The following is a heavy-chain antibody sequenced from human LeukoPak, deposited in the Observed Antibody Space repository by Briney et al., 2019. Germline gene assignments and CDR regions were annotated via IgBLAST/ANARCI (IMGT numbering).Heavy chain of an antibody. J-gene: IGHJ6*03. D-gene: IGHD3-10*01. CDR3: AIWRASGGYYYYYYMDV. V-gene: IGHV1-69*13. CDR2: IIPIFGTA. Sequence: SVKVSCKASGGTLSSYAISWVRQAPGQGLEWMGGIIPIFGTANYAQKFQGRVTITADESTSTAYMELSSLRSEDTAVYYCAIWRASGGYYYYYYMDVWGKGTTVTVSS. CDR1: GGTLSSYA.